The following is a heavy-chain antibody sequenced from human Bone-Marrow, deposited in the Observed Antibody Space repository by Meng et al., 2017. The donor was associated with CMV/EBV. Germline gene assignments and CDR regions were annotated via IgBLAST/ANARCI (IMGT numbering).Heavy chain of an antibody. CDR2: ISYDGSNK. D-gene: IGHD4-11*01. Sequence: GESLKISCVASGFTVNITHMNWVRQAPGKGLEWVAVISYDGSNKYYADSVKGRFTISRDNSKNTLYLQMNSLRAEDTAVYYCARVMTTVTPLHYGMDVWGQGTTVTVSS. CDR3: ARVMTTVTPLHYGMDV. V-gene: IGHV3-30-3*01. J-gene: IGHJ6*02. CDR1: GFTVNITH.